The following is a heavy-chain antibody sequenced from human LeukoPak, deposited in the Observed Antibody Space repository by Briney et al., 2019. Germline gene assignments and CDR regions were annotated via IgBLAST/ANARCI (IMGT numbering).Heavy chain of an antibody. D-gene: IGHD2-15*01. Sequence: AGGSRRLYCAASGFTFSSYDMSWVRQAPGKGLEWVSAIRDTGGGTYYADSVKGRFTISRDNSKNTLNLQMNSLRAEDTAVYYCAKSIVVGRVFPGLDSWGQGNLVTVPS. CDR1: GFTFSSYD. J-gene: IGHJ4*02. CDR3: AKSIVVGRVFPGLDS. V-gene: IGHV3-23*01. CDR2: IRDTGGGT.